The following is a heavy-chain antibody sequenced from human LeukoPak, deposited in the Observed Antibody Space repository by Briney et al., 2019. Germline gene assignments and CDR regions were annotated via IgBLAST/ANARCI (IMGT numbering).Heavy chain of an antibody. CDR2: INHSGST. D-gene: IGHD3-9*01. Sequence: PSETLSLTCAVYGGSFSGYYWSWIRQPPGKGLEWIGEINHSGSTNYNPSIKSRVTISVDTSKNQFSLKLSSVTAADTAVYYCARGHFESWFDPWGQGTLVTVSS. CDR1: GGSFSGYY. V-gene: IGHV4-34*01. J-gene: IGHJ5*02. CDR3: ARGHFESWFDP.